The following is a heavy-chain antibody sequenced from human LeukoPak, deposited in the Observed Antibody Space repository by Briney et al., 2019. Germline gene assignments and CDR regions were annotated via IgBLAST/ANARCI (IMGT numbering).Heavy chain of an antibody. J-gene: IGHJ4*02. CDR3: ASQGYCSSTSCYEDY. Sequence: GGSLRLSCAASGFTVSSNYMSWVRQAPGKGLEWVSVIYSGGSTYYADSVKGRFTISRDNSKNTLYLQMNSLRAEDTAVYYCASQGYCSSTSCYEDYCGQGTLVTVSS. D-gene: IGHD2-2*01. CDR1: GFTVSSNY. V-gene: IGHV3-53*01. CDR2: IYSGGST.